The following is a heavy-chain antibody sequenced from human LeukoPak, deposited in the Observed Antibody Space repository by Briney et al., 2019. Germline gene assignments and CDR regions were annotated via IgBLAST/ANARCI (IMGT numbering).Heavy chain of an antibody. CDR1: GGSFSGYY. Sequence: SETLSLTCAVYGGSFSGYYFSWIRQPPGKGLEWIGEINHSGSTNYNPSLKSRVTISVDTSKNQFSLKLSSVTAADTAMYYCARVSRGNSVGGDYWGQGTLVTVSS. CDR2: INHSGST. V-gene: IGHV4-34*01. CDR3: ARVSRGNSVGGDY. D-gene: IGHD4-23*01. J-gene: IGHJ4*02.